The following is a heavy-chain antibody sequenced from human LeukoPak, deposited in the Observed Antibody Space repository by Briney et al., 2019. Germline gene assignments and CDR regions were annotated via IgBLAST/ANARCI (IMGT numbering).Heavy chain of an antibody. Sequence: SETLSLTCTVSGGTISTYYWSWIRQPPGKGLEWIGYVYYSGSTNYNPSLKSRVTISVDTSKNQFSLKLSSVTAADTAMFYCARGGTVGVFGAFDIWSQGTMVTVSS. V-gene: IGHV4-59*01. J-gene: IGHJ3*02. CDR1: GGTISTYY. D-gene: IGHD3-16*02. CDR2: VYYSGST. CDR3: ARGGTVGVFGAFDI.